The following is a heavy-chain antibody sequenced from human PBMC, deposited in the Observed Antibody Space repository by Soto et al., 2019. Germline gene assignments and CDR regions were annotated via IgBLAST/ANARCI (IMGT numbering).Heavy chain of an antibody. D-gene: IGHD3-10*01. CDR1: GFTFTNYW. CDR3: ASRDGSRGYCDF. Sequence: PGGSLRLSCAASGFTFTNYWMHWVRQVPGKGLVWVARISGDASTTHYADFAKGRFTISRDNAKNTVYLEMNSLRCEHTAIYYCASRDGSRGYCDFWGQGILVSVSS. CDR2: ISGDASTT. J-gene: IGHJ4*03. V-gene: IGHV3-74*01.